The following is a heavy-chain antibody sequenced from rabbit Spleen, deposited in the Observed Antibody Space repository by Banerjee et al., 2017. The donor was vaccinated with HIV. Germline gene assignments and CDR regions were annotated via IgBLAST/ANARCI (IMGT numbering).Heavy chain of an antibody. Sequence: QEQLEESGGDLVKPGASLTLTCKASGVSFSDKDVMCWVRQAPGKGLECIACIYAGSSGFTYHASWAKGRFTISKTSSTTVTLQMTSLTAADTATYFCARDTSTSFSSYGMDLWGPGTLVTVS. CDR1: GVSFSDKDV. D-gene: IGHD1-1*01. CDR3: ARDTSTSFSSYGMDL. CDR2: IYAGSSGFT. J-gene: IGHJ6*01. V-gene: IGHV1S45*01.